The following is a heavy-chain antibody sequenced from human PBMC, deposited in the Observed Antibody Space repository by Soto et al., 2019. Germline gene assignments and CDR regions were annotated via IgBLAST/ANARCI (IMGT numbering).Heavy chain of an antibody. CDR2: FHYSGST. V-gene: IGHV4-39*01. J-gene: IGHJ5*01. CDR3: ARPQLGRSGGSQFDS. D-gene: IGHD2-15*01. Sequence: SETLSLTCTVSGGSISGSSYYWGWIRQPPGKGLEWIGNFHYSGSTYYNPSLKGRVTISVDTSKNQFSLKLTSVSATDTAVYYCARPQLGRSGGSQFDSWGQGTPVTVSS. CDR1: GGSISGSSYY.